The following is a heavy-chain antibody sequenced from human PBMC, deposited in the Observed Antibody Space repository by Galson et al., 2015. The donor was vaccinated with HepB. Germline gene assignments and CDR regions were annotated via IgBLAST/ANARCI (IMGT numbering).Heavy chain of an antibody. Sequence: SVKVSCKASGGTFSSYAISWVRQAPGQGLEWMGGIIPIFSTANYAQKFQGRVTITADESTSTAYMELSSLRSEDTAVYYCARVIVGARAPDYWGQGTLVTVSS. CDR2: IIPIFSTA. J-gene: IGHJ4*02. CDR1: GGTFSSYA. D-gene: IGHD1-26*01. V-gene: IGHV1-69*13. CDR3: ARVIVGARAPDY.